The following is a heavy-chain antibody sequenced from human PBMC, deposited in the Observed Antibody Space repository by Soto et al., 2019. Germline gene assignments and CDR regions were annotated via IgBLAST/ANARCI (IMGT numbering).Heavy chain of an antibody. CDR3: ARDYMGIFGVVIIPTAYNCYGMDV. D-gene: IGHD3-3*01. J-gene: IGHJ6*02. V-gene: IGHV1-69*13. CDR2: IIPIFGTA. CDR1: GGTFSSYA. Sequence: ASVKVSCKASGGTFSSYAISWVRQAPGQGLEWMGGIIPIFGTANYAQKFQGRVTITADESTSTAYMELSSLRSEDTAVYYCARDYMGIFGVVIIPTAYNCYGMDVWGQGTTVTVSS.